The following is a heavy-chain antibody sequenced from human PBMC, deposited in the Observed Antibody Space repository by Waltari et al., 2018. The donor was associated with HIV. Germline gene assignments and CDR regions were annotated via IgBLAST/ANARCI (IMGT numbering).Heavy chain of an antibody. CDR2: INPNSAGT. CDR3: ARVALPAAIHYGMDA. CDR1: GYNFNAYY. Sequence: QVQLVQSGAEMKKPGASVKVSCKASGYNFNAYYIHWVRQAPGQGLEWMGRINPNSAGTNYAQKFQGRGTLTRDTSLNTVYMELSRLRPDDTAVYYCARVALPAAIHYGMDAWGQGTTVTVSS. J-gene: IGHJ6*02. V-gene: IGHV1-2*06. D-gene: IGHD2-2*01.